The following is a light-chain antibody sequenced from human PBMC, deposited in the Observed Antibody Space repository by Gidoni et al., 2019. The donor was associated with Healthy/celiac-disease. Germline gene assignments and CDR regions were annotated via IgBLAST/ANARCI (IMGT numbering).Light chain of an antibody. CDR2: DAS. V-gene: IGKV3-11*01. CDR1: QSVSSY. CDR3: QQRSNWPPLT. J-gene: IGKJ4*01. Sequence: EIVLTQSPATLSLSPGERATLSCRASQSVSSYLAWYQHKPGQAPRLLIYDASNRATGIPARFSGSGSGTDFTLTISRLGPEDFAVYYCQQRSNWPPLTFGGGTKVEIK.